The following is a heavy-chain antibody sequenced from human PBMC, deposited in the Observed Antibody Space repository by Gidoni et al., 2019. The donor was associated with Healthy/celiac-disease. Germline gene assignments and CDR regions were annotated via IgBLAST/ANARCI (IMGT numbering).Heavy chain of an antibody. V-gene: IGHV3-30-3*01. Sequence: QVQLVASGGGVVPPGRSLRLSCSASGFTFSSYAMHWVRQAPAKGLEWVAVISYDGSNKYYADSVKGRFTISRDNSKNTLYLQMNRLRAEDTAVYYWARDPYIAARRVGYYFDYWGQGTLVTVSS. J-gene: IGHJ4*02. CDR2: ISYDGSNK. CDR1: GFTFSSYA. CDR3: ARDPYIAARRVGYYFDY. D-gene: IGHD6-6*01.